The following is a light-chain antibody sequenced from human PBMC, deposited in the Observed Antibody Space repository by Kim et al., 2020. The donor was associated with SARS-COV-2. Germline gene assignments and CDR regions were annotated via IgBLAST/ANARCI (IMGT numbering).Light chain of an antibody. CDR2: RNY. CDR3: AAWDDSLSGYV. V-gene: IGLV1-47*01. Sequence: GQGVTISCSGSSSNIGSNYVCWYQHLPGTAPELLIHRNYQRPSGVPDRFSGSKSGTSATLAISGLRSEDEADYYCAAWDDSLSGYVFGTGTKVTVL. CDR1: SSNIGSNY. J-gene: IGLJ1*01.